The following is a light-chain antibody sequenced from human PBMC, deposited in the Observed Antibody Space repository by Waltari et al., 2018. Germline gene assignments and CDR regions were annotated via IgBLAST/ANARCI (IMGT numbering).Light chain of an antibody. CDR1: SSDVGGYNR. CDR3: TSYTSSGTLL. V-gene: IGLV2-18*02. CDR2: EVT. Sequence: QSALTQPPSVSGSPGQSVTISCTGTSSDVGGYNRVSWYQQPPGTAPELMFDEVTSRPSGVPDRFAGSKAGNTASLTISGLQAEDEADYYCTSYTSSGTLLFGGGTKLTVV. J-gene: IGLJ2*01.